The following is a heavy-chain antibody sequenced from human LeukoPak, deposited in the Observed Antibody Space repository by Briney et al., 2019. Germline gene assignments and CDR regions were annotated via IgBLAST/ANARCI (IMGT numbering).Heavy chain of an antibody. CDR2: IRYDGSNK. D-gene: IGHD2-2*01. V-gene: IGHV3-30*02. Sequence: GGSLRLSCAASGFTFSSYGMHWVRQAPGEGLEWVAFIRYDGSNKYYADSVKGRFTISRDNSKSTLYLQMNSLRAEDTAVYYCAKDPEPLGYCSSTSCYADWGQGTLVTVSS. J-gene: IGHJ4*02. CDR1: GFTFSSYG. CDR3: AKDPEPLGYCSSTSCYAD.